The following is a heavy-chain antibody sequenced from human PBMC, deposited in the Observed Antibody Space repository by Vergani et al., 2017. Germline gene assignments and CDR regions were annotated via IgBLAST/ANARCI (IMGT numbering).Heavy chain of an antibody. CDR3: ARSPGYYDSSGYWGGYYFDY. J-gene: IGHJ4*02. CDR2: ISSSGSTI. Sequence: EVQLVESGGGLVQPGGSLRLSCAASGFTFSSYEMNWVRQAPGKGLEWVSYISSSGSTIYYADSVKGRFTISRDNAKNSLYLQMNSLRAEDTAVYYCARSPGYYDSSGYWGGYYFDYWGQGTLVTVSS. CDR1: GFTFSSYE. D-gene: IGHD3-22*01. V-gene: IGHV3-48*03.